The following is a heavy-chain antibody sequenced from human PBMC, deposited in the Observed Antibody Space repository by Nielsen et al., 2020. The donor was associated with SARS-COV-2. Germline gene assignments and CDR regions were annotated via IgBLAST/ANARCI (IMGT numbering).Heavy chain of an antibody. Sequence: ASVKVSCKASGYTFTGYYMHWVRQAPGQGLEWMGRINPNSGSTNYAQKFQGRVTMTRDTSISTAYMELSRLRSDDTAVYYCARVRYSYGLDYWGQGTLVTVSS. D-gene: IGHD5-18*01. CDR2: INPNSGST. CDR1: GYTFTGYY. J-gene: IGHJ4*02. V-gene: IGHV1-2*06. CDR3: ARVRYSYGLDY.